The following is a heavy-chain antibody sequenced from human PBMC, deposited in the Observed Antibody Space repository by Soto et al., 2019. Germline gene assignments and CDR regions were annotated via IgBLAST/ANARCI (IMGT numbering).Heavy chain of an antibody. CDR1: GGSISSSSYY. V-gene: IGHV4-39*01. CDR2: IYYSGST. Sequence: SETLSLTCTVSGGSISSSSYYWGWIRQPPGKGLEWIGSIYYSGSTYYNPSLKSRVTISVDTSKNQFSLKLSSVTAADTAVYYCARHSGSYWYFDLWGRGTLVTVSS. J-gene: IGHJ2*01. D-gene: IGHD1-26*01. CDR3: ARHSGSYWYFDL.